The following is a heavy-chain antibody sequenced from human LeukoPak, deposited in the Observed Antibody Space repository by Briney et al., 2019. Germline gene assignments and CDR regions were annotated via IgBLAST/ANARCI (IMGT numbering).Heavy chain of an antibody. CDR2: IYSGGST. V-gene: IGHV3-53*01. CDR1: GFTVSSNY. D-gene: IGHD3-22*01. Sequence: GGSLRLSCAASGFTVSSNYMSWVRQAPGKGLEWVSVIYSGGSTYYADSVKGRFTISRDNSKNTLYLQMNSLRAEDTAVYYCARDRGGSYYDSSGYYPLDYWGQGTLVTVSS. J-gene: IGHJ4*02. CDR3: ARDRGGSYYDSSGYYPLDY.